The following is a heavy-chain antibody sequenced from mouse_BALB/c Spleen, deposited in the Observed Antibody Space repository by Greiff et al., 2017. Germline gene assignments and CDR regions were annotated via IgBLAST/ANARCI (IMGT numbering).Heavy chain of an antibody. Sequence: EVHLVESGGGLVQPGGSLKLSCAASGFTFSSYGMSWVRQTPDKRLELVATINSNGGSTYYPDSVKGRFTISRDNAKNTLYLQMSSLKSEDTAMYYCARDDITTFAYWGQGTLVTVSA. CDR1: GFTFSSYG. CDR2: INSNGGST. J-gene: IGHJ3*01. CDR3: ARDDITTFAY. V-gene: IGHV5-6-3*01. D-gene: IGHD1-2*01.